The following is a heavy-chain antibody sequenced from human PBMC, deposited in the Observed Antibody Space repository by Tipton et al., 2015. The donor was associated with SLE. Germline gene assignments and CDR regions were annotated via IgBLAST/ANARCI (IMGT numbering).Heavy chain of an antibody. CDR3: ANYGYCSSPSCGSMGY. CDR1: GGTFSSYA. CDR2: IIPIFGTA. Sequence: QSGPEVKKPGSSVKVSCKASGGTFSSYAISWVRQAPGQGLEWMGGIIPIFGTATYAQNFQGRVSITADESTSTAYMELSSLRSEDTAVYYSANYGYCSSPSCGSMGYWGQGTLVTVSS. J-gene: IGHJ4*02. V-gene: IGHV1-69*01. D-gene: IGHD2-2*03.